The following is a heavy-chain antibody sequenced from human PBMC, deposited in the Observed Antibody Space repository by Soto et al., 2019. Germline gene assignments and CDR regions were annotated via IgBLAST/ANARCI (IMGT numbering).Heavy chain of an antibody. CDR3: GKPYAGVKPAGYRFLVS. D-gene: IGHD3-3*01. Sequence: QVQLVESGGGVILPGGSLRLSCAASGFTFSSYAMHWVRQAPGTGPEWVAATSSDGTDNVYADSVSGRFTISGDNSKNTLYRQMTGLRSEQTAFYYCGKPYAGVKPAGYRFLVSGGKGTMVTLPS. J-gene: IGHJ3*01. V-gene: IGHV3-30-3*02. CDR2: TSSDGTDN. CDR1: GFTFSSYA.